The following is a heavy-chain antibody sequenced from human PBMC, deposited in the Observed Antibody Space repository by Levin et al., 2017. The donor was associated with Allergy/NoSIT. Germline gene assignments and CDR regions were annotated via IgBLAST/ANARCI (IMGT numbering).Heavy chain of an antibody. V-gene: IGHV3-23*01. CDR2: ISGSGGST. J-gene: IGHJ2*01. D-gene: IGHD3-22*01. CDR1: GFTFSSYA. Sequence: GGSLRLSCAASGFTFSSYAMSWVRQAPGKGLEWVSAISGSGGSTYYADSVKGRFTISRDNSKNTLYLQMNSLRAEDTAVYYCAKNYYDSSGYYYTRYFDLWGRGTLVTVSS. CDR3: AKNYYDSSGYYYTRYFDL.